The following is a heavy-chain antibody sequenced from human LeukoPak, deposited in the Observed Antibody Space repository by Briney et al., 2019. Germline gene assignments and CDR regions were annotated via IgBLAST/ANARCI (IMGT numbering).Heavy chain of an antibody. J-gene: IGHJ4*02. CDR1: GFNLRSYW. Sequence: GGSLRLSCAASGFNLRSYWMSWVRQAPGKGLEWVANIKQDGSEKYYLESVKGRFTISRDNAKNSLYLQMNSLRAEDTAIYYCARDGALHINIAVPGGDYWGQGILVTVSS. D-gene: IGHD6-19*01. CDR2: IKQDGSEK. CDR3: ARDGALHINIAVPGGDY. V-gene: IGHV3-7*01.